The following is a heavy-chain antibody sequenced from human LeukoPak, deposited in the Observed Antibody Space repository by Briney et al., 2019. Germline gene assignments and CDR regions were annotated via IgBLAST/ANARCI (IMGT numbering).Heavy chain of an antibody. Sequence: SETLSLTCTVSGGSISSYYWSWLRQPPGKGLEWIGYIYYSGSTNYNPSLKSRVTISVDTSKNQFSLKLSSVTAADTAVYYCARDRPDTASFDYWGQGTLVTVSS. CDR3: ARDRPDTASFDY. J-gene: IGHJ4*02. CDR1: GGSISSYY. D-gene: IGHD5-18*01. CDR2: IYYSGST. V-gene: IGHV4-59*01.